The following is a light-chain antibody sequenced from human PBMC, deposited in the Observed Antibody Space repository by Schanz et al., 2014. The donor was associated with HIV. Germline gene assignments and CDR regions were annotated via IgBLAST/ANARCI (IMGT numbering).Light chain of an antibody. J-gene: IGKJ1*01. CDR1: QSIGSTY. CDR3: QQYAYSPWT. CDR2: GAS. Sequence: EIVLTQSPGTLSLSPGERATLSCRASQSIGSTYLAWYQQKPGQAPRLLIYGASSRATGIPDRFSGSGSGTDFTLTISRLEPEDFAVYYCQQYAYSPWTFGQGTKVEIK. V-gene: IGKV3-20*01.